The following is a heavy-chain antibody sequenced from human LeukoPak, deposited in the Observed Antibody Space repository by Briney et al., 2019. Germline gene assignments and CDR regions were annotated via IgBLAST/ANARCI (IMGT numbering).Heavy chain of an antibody. CDR1: GYTFTSYG. V-gene: IGHV1-18*01. CDR3: ASSYDSSGYYTYDAFDI. D-gene: IGHD3-22*01. J-gene: IGHJ3*02. CDR2: ISAYNGNT. Sequence: ASVKVSCKASGYTFTSYGISWVRQAPGQGLEWMGWISAYNGNTNYAQKLQGRVTMTTDTSTSTAYMELRSLRSDDTAVYYCASSYDSSGYYTYDAFDIWGQGTMVTVSS.